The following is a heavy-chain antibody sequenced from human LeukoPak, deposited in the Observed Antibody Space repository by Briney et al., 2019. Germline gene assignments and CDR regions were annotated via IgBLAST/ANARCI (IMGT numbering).Heavy chain of an antibody. J-gene: IGHJ6*03. CDR2: IYHSGST. Sequence: SETLSLTCAVPGYSISSGCYWGWIRQPPGKGLEWIGSIYHSGSTYYNPSLKRRVTISVDTSKNQFSLTLSSVTDADTAVYYCARLYYGGITYYYYYLDVWGKGTTVTVSS. D-gene: IGHD4-23*01. V-gene: IGHV4-38-2*01. CDR1: GYSISSGCY. CDR3: ARLYYGGITYYYYYLDV.